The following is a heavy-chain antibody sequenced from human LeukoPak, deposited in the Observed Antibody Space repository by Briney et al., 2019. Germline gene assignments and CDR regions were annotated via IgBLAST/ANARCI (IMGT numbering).Heavy chain of an antibody. CDR3: ASISGSYVSAFDI. Sequence: SQTLSLTCTVSGGSISSDSYYWSWIRQPAGKGLEWIGRIYTSGSTNYNPSLKSRVTISVDTSKNQFSLKLSSVTAADAAVYYCASISGSYVSAFDIWGQGTMVTVSS. CDR1: GGSISSDSYY. D-gene: IGHD1-26*01. CDR2: IYTSGST. J-gene: IGHJ3*02. V-gene: IGHV4-61*02.